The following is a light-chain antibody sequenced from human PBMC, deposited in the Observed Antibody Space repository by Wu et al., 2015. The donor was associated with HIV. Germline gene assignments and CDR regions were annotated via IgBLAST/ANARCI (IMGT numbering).Light chain of an antibody. CDR2: AAS. V-gene: IGKV1-27*01. J-gene: IGKJ1*01. CDR3: QKYNTAPWT. CDR1: GHXNF. Sequence: DIQMTQSPSSLSASVETESPSLAGQSGHXNFLAWYQQKPGKPPKVLIYAASTLQSGVPSRFSGSGSGTDFTLTISSLQPEDVATYYCQKYNTAPWTFGQGTKVEMK.